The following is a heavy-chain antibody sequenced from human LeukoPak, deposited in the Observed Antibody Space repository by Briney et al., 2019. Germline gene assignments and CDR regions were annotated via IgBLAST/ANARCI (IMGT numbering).Heavy chain of an antibody. CDR1: GGTFSSYA. CDR3: ARGSYGSYYFDY. D-gene: IGHD5-18*01. CDR2: IIPIFGTA. J-gene: IGHJ4*02. V-gene: IGHV1-69*05. Sequence: SVKVSCKASGGTFSSYAISWVRQVPGQGLEWMGRIIPIFGTANYAQKFQGRVTITTDESTSTAYMELSSLRSEDTAVYYCARGSYGSYYFDYWGQGTLVTVSS.